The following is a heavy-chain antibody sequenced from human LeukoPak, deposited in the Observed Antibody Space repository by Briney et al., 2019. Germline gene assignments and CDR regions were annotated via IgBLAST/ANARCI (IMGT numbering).Heavy chain of an antibody. CDR2: ISAYNGNT. V-gene: IGHV1-18*01. CDR3: ARDRPYYYDSSGYLSLDY. Sequence: RASVKVSCKASGYTFTSYGISWVRQAPGQGLEWMGWISAYNGNTNYAQKLQGRVTMTTDTSTSTAYMELRSLRSDDTAVYYCARDRPYYYDSSGYLSLDYWGQGTLVTVSS. CDR1: GYTFTSYG. D-gene: IGHD3-22*01. J-gene: IGHJ4*02.